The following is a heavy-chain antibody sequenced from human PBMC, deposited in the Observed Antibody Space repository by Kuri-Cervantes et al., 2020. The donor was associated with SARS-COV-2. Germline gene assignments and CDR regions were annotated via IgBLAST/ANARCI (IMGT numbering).Heavy chain of an antibody. CDR3: TRWGYQLLPDRILGKHGYFDY. V-gene: IGHV3-30*19. CDR1: GFTFSHYG. D-gene: IGHD2-2*01. CDR2: ISYDGSNK. J-gene: IGHJ4*02. Sequence: GGSLRLSCEASGFTFSHYGMDWVRQAPGKGLEWVALISYDGSNKYYADSVKGRFTISRDNSKNTLYLQMNSLRAEDTAVYYCTRWGYQLLPDRILGKHGYFDYWGQGTLVTVSS.